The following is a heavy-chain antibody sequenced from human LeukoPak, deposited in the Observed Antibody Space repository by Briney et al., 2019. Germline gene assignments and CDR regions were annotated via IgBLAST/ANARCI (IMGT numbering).Heavy chain of an antibody. Sequence: GGSLRLSCAASGFTFSSYSMNWVRQAPGKGLEWVSSISSSSSYIYYADSVKGRFTISRDNAKNSLYPQMNSLRAEDTAVCYCASRGYSYGPAGDYWGQGTLVTVSS. CDR3: ASRGYSYGPAGDY. J-gene: IGHJ4*02. V-gene: IGHV3-21*01. D-gene: IGHD5-18*01. CDR1: GFTFSSYS. CDR2: ISSSSSYI.